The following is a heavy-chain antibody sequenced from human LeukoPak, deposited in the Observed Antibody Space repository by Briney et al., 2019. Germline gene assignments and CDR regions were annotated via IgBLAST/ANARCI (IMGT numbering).Heavy chain of an antibody. Sequence: SETLSLTCAVSGGSISSSNWWSWVRQPPGKGLEWIGEIYHSGSTNYNPSLKSRVTISVDTSKNQFSLKLNSVTAADTAVYYCARDEGRIRGLYFDYWGQGILVTVSS. V-gene: IGHV4-4*02. CDR2: IYHSGST. J-gene: IGHJ4*02. CDR3: ARDEGRIRGLYFDY. CDR1: GGSISSSNW. D-gene: IGHD3-10*01.